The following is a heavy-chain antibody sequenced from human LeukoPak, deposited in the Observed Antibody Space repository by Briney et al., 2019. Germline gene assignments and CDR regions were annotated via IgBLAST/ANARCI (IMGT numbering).Heavy chain of an antibody. Sequence: PPQTLSLTCTVSGGSISSGDYYWSWIRQPPGKGLEWIGYIYYSGSTYYNPSLKSRVTISVDTSKNQFSLKLSSVTAADTAVYYRARGGSSWYLVEYWGQGTLVTVSS. CDR2: IYYSGST. D-gene: IGHD6-13*01. CDR1: GGSISSGDYY. V-gene: IGHV4-30-4*08. CDR3: ARGGSSWYLVEY. J-gene: IGHJ4*02.